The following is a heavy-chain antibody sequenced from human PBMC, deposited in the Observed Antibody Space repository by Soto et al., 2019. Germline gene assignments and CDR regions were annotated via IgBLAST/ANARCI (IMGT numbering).Heavy chain of an antibody. Sequence: QVQLVQSGAEVKKPGASVKVSCKASGYTFTGYYMHWVRQAPGQGLEWMGWINPNSGGTNYAQKFKGWVTMTRDTSISTAYMELSRLRSDDTAVYYCAREAGSGWYYFDYWGQGTLVTVSS. CDR2: INPNSGGT. J-gene: IGHJ4*02. V-gene: IGHV1-2*04. D-gene: IGHD6-19*01. CDR3: AREAGSGWYYFDY. CDR1: GYTFTGYY.